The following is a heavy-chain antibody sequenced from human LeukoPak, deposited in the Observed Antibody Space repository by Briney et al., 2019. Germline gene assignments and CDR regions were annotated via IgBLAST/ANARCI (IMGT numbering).Heavy chain of an antibody. Sequence: GGSLRLSCTGSGFTFSNAWMTWVRQAPGKGLEWVGRIKSKTDGGTTDYAAPVKGRFTISRDDSKNTLYLQMNSLKTEDTAVYYCTTIWFGELFGYWGQGTLVIVSS. J-gene: IGHJ4*02. V-gene: IGHV3-15*01. D-gene: IGHD3-10*01. CDR1: GFTFSNAW. CDR3: TTIWFGELFGY. CDR2: IKSKTDGGTT.